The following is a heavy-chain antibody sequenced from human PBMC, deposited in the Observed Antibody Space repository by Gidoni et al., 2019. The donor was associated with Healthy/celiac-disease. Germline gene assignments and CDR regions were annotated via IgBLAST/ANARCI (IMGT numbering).Heavy chain of an antibody. D-gene: IGHD2-2*01. CDR1: GFSFSCYG. CDR3: ARDSNTLGYCSSTSCHGVLYYGMDV. J-gene: IGHJ6*02. V-gene: IGHV3-33*01. Sequence: QVQLVASGGGVIQPGRCLRLSWASSGFSFSCYGMTWVRQDPGKGLGWVVFIWYDGSNKYDADSVKGQFTNSKENSKNTLYLQMNSLSAKDTAVYYCARDSNTLGYCSSTSCHGVLYYGMDVWGQGTTVTVSS. CDR2: IWYDGSNK.